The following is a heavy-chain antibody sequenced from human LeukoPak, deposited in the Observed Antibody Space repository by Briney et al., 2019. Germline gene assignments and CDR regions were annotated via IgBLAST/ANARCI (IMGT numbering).Heavy chain of an antibody. D-gene: IGHD1-26*01. CDR2: ISSSSSYI. Sequence: GGSLRLSCAASGFTFDDYGMSRVRQAPGKGLEWVSSISSSSSYIYYADSVKGRFTISRDNAKNSLYLQMNSLRAEDTAVYYCARDPGGGIVGATFRSLNYWGQGTLVTVSS. J-gene: IGHJ4*02. V-gene: IGHV3-21*01. CDR3: ARDPGGGIVGATFRSLNY. CDR1: GFTFDDYG.